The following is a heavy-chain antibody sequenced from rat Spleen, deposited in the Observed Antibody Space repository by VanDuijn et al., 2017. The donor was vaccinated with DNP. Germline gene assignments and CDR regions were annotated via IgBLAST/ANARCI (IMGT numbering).Heavy chain of an antibody. J-gene: IGHJ3*01. Sequence: QVQLKESGPGLVQPSETLSLTCTVSGFSLTTYSVSWVRQPSGKGPEWMGKMWYDGDTAYNSALKSRLSISRDTSKSQVFLKMTSLQTDDTGTYYCTSDSLNSSSFVYWGQGSLVTVSS. V-gene: IGHV2-63*01. D-gene: IGHD1-2*01. CDR1: GFSLTTYS. CDR3: TSDSLNSSSFVY. CDR2: MWYDGDT.